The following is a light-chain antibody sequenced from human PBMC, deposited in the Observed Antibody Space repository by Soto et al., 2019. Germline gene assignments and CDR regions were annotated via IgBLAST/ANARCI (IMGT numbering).Light chain of an antibody. CDR1: QALQRSF. J-gene: IGKJ1*01. CDR3: QQYDRSPRT. V-gene: IGKV3-20*01. Sequence: IVLTQSPGTLSLSPGERATLSCRASQALQRSFLAWYQHKPGQSPRLLISGVSSRAAGVPDRFNGSGSGTDFTLTISRLDPQDSAVYFCQQYDRSPRTFGQGTKVEI. CDR2: GVS.